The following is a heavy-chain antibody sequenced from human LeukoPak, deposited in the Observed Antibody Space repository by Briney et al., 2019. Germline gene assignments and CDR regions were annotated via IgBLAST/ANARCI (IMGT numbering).Heavy chain of an antibody. J-gene: IGHJ4*02. CDR1: GFTFSSYA. CDR3: AKDRTGYSSGYDY. V-gene: IGHV3-23*01. CDR2: ISGSGGST. D-gene: IGHD6-19*01. Sequence: GESLRLSCAASGFTFSSYAMSWVRQAPGKGLEWVSAISGSGGSTYYADSVKGRFTISRDNSKNTLYLQMNSLRAEDTAVYYCAKDRTGYSSGYDYWGQGTLVTVSS.